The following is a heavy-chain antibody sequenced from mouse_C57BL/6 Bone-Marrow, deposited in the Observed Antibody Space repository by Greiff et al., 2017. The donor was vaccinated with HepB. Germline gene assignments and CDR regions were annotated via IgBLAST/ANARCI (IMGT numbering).Heavy chain of an antibody. CDR2: IHPNSGST. CDR3: ARAAQAPFAY. J-gene: IGHJ3*01. CDR1: GYTFTSYW. V-gene: IGHV1-64*01. D-gene: IGHD3-2*02. Sequence: VQLQQSGAELVKPGASVKLSCKASGYTFTSYWMHWVKQRPGQGLEWIGMIHPNSGSTNYNEKFKSKATLTVDKSSSTAYMQLSSLTSEDSAVYYCARAAQAPFAYWGQGTLVTVSA.